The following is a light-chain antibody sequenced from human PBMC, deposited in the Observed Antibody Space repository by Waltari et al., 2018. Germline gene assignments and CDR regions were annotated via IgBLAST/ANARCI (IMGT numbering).Light chain of an antibody. V-gene: IGKV1-27*01. Sequence: DIQMTQSPSSLSESVEDRVTGTCRASQAINKELSLYQQKPGKAPTLLIYAASSLQTGVSSRFSGSGSGTDFTLTISSLQPEDVATYYCQQDYTTPWTFGQGTKVEIK. CDR3: QQDYTTPWT. CDR2: AAS. J-gene: IGKJ1*01. CDR1: QAINKE.